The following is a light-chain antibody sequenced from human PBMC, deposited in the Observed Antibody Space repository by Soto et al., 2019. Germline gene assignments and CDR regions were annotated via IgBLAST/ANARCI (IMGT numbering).Light chain of an antibody. V-gene: IGLV4-60*02. CDR2: VEGSGSY. CDR1: SGHSSYI. CDR3: ETWDSNTHRWV. J-gene: IGLJ3*02. Sequence: QLVLTQSSSASASLGSSVKLTCTLSSGHSSYIIAWHQQQPGKAPRYLMKVEGSGSYNKGSGVPDRFSGSSSGADRYLTISNLQFEDEADYYCETWDSNTHRWVFGGGTQLTVL.